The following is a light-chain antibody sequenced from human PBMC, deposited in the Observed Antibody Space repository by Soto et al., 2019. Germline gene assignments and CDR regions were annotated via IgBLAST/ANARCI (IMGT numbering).Light chain of an antibody. V-gene: IGKV3-20*01. CDR1: QSVSSNY. CDR3: QQYGSSPRT. Sequence: EIVLTQSPGTLSLSPGERATLSCRASQSVSSNYLAWYRQKPGQAPRLLIYAASSRATGIPDRFSGSGSGTDFTLTISRLEPEDFAVYYCQQYGSSPRTFGQGTKVDIK. CDR2: AAS. J-gene: IGKJ1*01.